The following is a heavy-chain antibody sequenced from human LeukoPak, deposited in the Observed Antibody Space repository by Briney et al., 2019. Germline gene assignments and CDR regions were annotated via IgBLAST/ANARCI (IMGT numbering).Heavy chain of an antibody. D-gene: IGHD3-10*01. CDR1: GGTFSSYA. CDR3: ARVMVRGVITLRPYGMDV. V-gene: IGHV1-46*01. J-gene: IGHJ6*02. CDR2: INPSGGST. Sequence: GASVKVSCKASGGTFSSYAISWVRQAPGQGLEWMGIINPSGGSTSYAQKFQGRVTMTRDTSTSTVYMELSSLRSEDTAVYYCARVMVRGVITLRPYGMDVWGQGTTVTVSS.